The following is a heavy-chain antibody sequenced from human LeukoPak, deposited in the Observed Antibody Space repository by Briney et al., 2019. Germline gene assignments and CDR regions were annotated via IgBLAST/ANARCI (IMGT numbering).Heavy chain of an antibody. Sequence: PSETLSLTCTVSGGSISSYYWSWIRQPPGKGLEWIGYIYNTGSTHYNPSLKSRVTISADTSKKQFSLKLNSVTVADTAVYYCARLEFTSYYYIDVWGKGTTVTVSS. CDR3: ARLEFTSYYYIDV. J-gene: IGHJ6*03. D-gene: IGHD3-10*01. V-gene: IGHV4-4*09. CDR1: GGSISSYY. CDR2: IYNTGST.